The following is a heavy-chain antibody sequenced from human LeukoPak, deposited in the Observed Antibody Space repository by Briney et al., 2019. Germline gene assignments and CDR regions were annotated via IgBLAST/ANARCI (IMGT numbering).Heavy chain of an antibody. CDR1: GGSISSHY. D-gene: IGHD1-14*01. J-gene: IGHJ4*02. V-gene: IGHV4-59*11. CDR3: ARGGTPLGY. CDR2: IYYSGST. Sequence: SETLPLACAVSGGSISSHYWSWIRQPPGKGLEWIGYIYYSGSTNYSPSLKSRVTISVDTSKNQFSLKLSSVTAADTAVYYCARGGTPLGYWGPGNLVTVSP.